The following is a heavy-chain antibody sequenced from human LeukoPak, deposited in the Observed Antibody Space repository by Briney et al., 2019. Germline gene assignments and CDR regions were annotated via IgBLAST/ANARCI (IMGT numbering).Heavy chain of an antibody. CDR1: GFRFEDYA. Sequence: GGSLRLSCVASGFRFEDYAMHWVRQAPGKGLEWVSGSKWNSGSIGDADSVKERFTIARDNAKNSLYLQMNRLRAEDTALYYCANGRAVAGPFDYWGQGIMVTVSS. D-gene: IGHD6-19*01. J-gene: IGHJ4*02. V-gene: IGHV3-9*01. CDR2: SKWNSGSI. CDR3: ANGRAVAGPFDY.